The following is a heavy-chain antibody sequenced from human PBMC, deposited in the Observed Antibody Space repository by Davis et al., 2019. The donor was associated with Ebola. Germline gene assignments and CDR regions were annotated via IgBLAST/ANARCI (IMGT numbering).Heavy chain of an antibody. J-gene: IGHJ3*02. CDR3: ARRYYGSGSYYDAFDI. CDR2: IYWNDDK. V-gene: IGHV2-5*01. D-gene: IGHD3-10*01. CDR1: GFSLSTPGVG. Sequence: SGPTLVKPTQTLTLTCTFSGFSLSTPGVGVGWIRQPPGKALEWVVLIYWNDDKRYSPSLKSRLTITKDTSKSQVVLTMTNMDPVDTATYYCARRYYGSGSYYDAFDIWGQGTMVTVSS.